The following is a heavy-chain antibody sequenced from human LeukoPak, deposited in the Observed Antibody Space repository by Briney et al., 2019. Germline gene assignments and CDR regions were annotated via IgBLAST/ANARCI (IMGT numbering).Heavy chain of an antibody. CDR2: ISPYNNAT. Sequence: VSEKVPCNFSGHPFLPCAMLRVRRAPGQALEWLGWISPYNNATKYSQRLQGTVTVTADTSPSTGYLDLTSLTSDDTAVYYCARDSPHGMGVWGKGTTVIVSS. CDR1: GHPFLPCA. J-gene: IGHJ6*04. V-gene: IGHV1-18*01. CDR3: ARDSPHGMGV.